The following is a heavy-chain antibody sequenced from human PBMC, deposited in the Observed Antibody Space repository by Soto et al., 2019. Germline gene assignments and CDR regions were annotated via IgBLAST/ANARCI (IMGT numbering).Heavy chain of an antibody. V-gene: IGHV4-31*03. CDR1: GDSIISSGFY. Sequence: TSETLSLTCSVSGDSIISSGFYWSWIRQHPGKALEWIGYIHYTGSTSYNPSLKSRLAISLDASKNQFSLSLSSVTSADTAVYYCARDHRSLGDYYGIDVWGQGTTLTGSS. D-gene: IGHD3-10*01. CDR3: ARDHRSLGDYYGIDV. CDR2: IHYTGST. J-gene: IGHJ6*02.